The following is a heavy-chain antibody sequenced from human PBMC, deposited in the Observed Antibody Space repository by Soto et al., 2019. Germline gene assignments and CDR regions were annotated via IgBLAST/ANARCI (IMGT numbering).Heavy chain of an antibody. J-gene: IGHJ5*02. CDR3: ARHQLTTVTTYFDP. Sequence: SETLSLTCTVSGGSISSSSYYWGWIRQPPGKGLEWIGSIYYSGSTYYNPSLKSRVTISVDTSKNQFSLKLSSVTAADTAVYYCARHQLTTVTTYFDPWGQGTLVTVSS. V-gene: IGHV4-39*01. CDR1: GGSISSSSYY. D-gene: IGHD4-17*01. CDR2: IYYSGST.